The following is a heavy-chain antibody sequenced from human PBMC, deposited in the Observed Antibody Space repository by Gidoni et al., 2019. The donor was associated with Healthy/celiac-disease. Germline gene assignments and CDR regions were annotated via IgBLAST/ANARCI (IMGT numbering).Heavy chain of an antibody. CDR3: AKDFYYDSRVPGD. CDR1: GFTFSSYA. D-gene: IGHD3-22*01. CDR2: ISGSGGST. Sequence: EVQLVESGGCLVQPGVSLRLSCAASGFTFSSYAMSWVRQAPGKGLEWVSAISGSGGSTYYADSVKGRFTISRDNSKNTLYLQMNSLRAEDTAVYYCAKDFYYDSRVPGDWGQGTLVTVSS. J-gene: IGHJ4*02. V-gene: IGHV3-23*04.